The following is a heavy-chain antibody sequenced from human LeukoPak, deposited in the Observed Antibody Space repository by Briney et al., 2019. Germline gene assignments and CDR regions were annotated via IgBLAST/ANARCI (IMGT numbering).Heavy chain of an antibody. CDR1: GFTFSTYG. D-gene: IGHD1/OR15-1a*01. V-gene: IGHV3-53*01. CDR3: ARDIEHGDV. Sequence: PGGSLRLSCAASGFTFSTYGMHWVRQAPGKGLEWVSVIYSGGSTYYADSVKGRFAISRDNSKNTLYLQMNSLRAEDTAVYYCARDIEHGDVWGKGTTVTVSS. CDR2: IYSGGST. J-gene: IGHJ6*04.